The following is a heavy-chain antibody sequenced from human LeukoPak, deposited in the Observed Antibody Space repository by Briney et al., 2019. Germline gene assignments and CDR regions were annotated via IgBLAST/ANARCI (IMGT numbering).Heavy chain of an antibody. V-gene: IGHV3-7*01. D-gene: IGHD3-22*01. J-gene: IGHJ6*02. CDR1: GFTFSSYW. Sequence: GGSLRLSCAASGFTFSSYWMSWVRQAPGQGLEWVANIKQDGSEKYYVDSVKGRFTISRDNAKNSLYLQMNSLRAEDTAVYYCARSTAEDYYDSSGRGYYYYYGMDVWGQGTTVTVSS. CDR2: IKQDGSEK. CDR3: ARSTAEDYYDSSGRGYYYYYGMDV.